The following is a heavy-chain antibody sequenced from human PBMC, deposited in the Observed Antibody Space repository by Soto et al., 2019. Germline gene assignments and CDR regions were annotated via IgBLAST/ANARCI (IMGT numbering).Heavy chain of an antibody. Sequence: AASVKVSCKASGYTFTSYDINWVRQATGQGLEWMGWMNPNSGNTGYAQKFQGRVTMTRNTSISTAYMELSSLRSEDTAVYYCARSGRVGYYDFWSGHRKYNWFDPWGQGTLVTVSS. CDR1: GYTFTSYD. CDR3: ARSGRVGYYDFWSGHRKYNWFDP. CDR2: MNPNSGNT. V-gene: IGHV1-8*01. J-gene: IGHJ5*02. D-gene: IGHD3-3*01.